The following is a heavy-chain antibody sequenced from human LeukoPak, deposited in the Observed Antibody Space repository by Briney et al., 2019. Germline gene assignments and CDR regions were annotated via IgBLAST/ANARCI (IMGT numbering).Heavy chain of an antibody. Sequence: SETLSFTGTVPDGSISNYYWSWLPQSPGKGLKYIGYRFHNGNTNYNPSHKRRPTMSVDTSKNHFSLNLTSVTAADTAVYYGARRCCRDGYNFDSGGQGILVTVSS. V-gene: IGHV4-59*12. CDR1: DGSISNYY. CDR2: RFHNGNT. D-gene: IGHD5-24*01. J-gene: IGHJ4*02. CDR3: ARRCCRDGYNFDS.